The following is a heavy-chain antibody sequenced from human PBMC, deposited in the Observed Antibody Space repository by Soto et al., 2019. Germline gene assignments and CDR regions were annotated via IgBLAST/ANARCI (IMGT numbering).Heavy chain of an antibody. Sequence: EVQLVESGGGLVKPGGSLRLSCAASGFTFSSYSMNWVRQAPGKGLEWVSSISSSSSYIYYADSVKGRFTISRDNAKNSLYLQMNSLRAEDTAVYYCARMGSQRYYYYGMDAWGQGTTVTVSS. CDR2: ISSSSSYI. J-gene: IGHJ6*02. CDR1: GFTFSSYS. CDR3: ARMGSQRYYYYGMDA. D-gene: IGHD6-25*01. V-gene: IGHV3-21*01.